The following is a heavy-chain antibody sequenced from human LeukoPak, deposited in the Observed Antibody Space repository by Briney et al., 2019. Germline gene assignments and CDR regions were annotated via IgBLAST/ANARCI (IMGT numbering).Heavy chain of an antibody. CDR2: ISGSGGST. Sequence: GGSLTLSCAASGLTFSSYAMSWVRQAPGRGLEWVSDISGSGGSTYYADSVKGRFTISRDNSKNTLYLQMSSLRAEDTAVYYCAKVIYSSGWSKYWGQGTLVTVSS. CDR3: AKVIYSSGWSKY. J-gene: IGHJ4*02. CDR1: GLTFSSYA. V-gene: IGHV3-23*01. D-gene: IGHD6-19*01.